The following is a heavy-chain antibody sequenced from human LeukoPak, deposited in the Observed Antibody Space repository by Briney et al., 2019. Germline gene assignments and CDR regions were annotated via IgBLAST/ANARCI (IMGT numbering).Heavy chain of an antibody. CDR1: VDSISSYY. CDR2: IYYSGST. V-gene: IGHV4-59*01. CDR3: ARVITILGDQYYFDY. J-gene: IGHJ4*02. D-gene: IGHD3-3*01. Sequence: SETLSLTCTVSVDSISSYYWSCIRQPPGEGLEWIGYIYYSGSTNYNPSLKSRVTIPVDTSKNQLSLKLSSVTAADTAVYYCARVITILGDQYYFDYWGQGTLVTVSS.